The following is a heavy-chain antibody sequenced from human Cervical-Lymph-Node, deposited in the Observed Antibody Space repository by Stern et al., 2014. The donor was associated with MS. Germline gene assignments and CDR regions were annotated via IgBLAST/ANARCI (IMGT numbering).Heavy chain of an antibody. CDR1: GYTFSSYV. CDR3: AREMGSTSVQGPPDAFNI. J-gene: IGHJ3*02. CDR2: IHAGNGAT. Sequence: QVQLVQSGAEVRKPGASVKVSCKASGYTFSSYVMHWVRQAPGQRLEYMGWIHAGNGATKCSEKVQGRVTITRDTSATTAYMELGSLRSEDTAVYYCAREMGSTSVQGPPDAFNIWGQGTMVTVSS. V-gene: IGHV1-3*01. D-gene: IGHD2-2*01.